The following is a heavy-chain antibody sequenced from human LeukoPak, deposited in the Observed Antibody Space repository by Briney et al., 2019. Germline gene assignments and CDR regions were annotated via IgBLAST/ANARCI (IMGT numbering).Heavy chain of an antibody. CDR2: IIPIFGTA. CDR3: ARSLWFGELFPQDY. Sequence: SVKVSCKASGGTFSSYAISWVRQAPGQGLEWMGGIIPIFGTANYAQKFQGRVTITADGSTSTAYMELSSLRSEDTAVYYCARSLWFGELFPQDYWGQGTLVTVSS. V-gene: IGHV1-69*13. D-gene: IGHD3-10*01. J-gene: IGHJ4*02. CDR1: GGTFSSYA.